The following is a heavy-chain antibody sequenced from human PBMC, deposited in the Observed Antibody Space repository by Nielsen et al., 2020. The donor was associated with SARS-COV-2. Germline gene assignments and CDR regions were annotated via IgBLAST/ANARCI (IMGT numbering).Heavy chain of an antibody. CDR1: GFTFSSFT. J-gene: IGHJ4*02. Sequence: GESLKISCSASGFTFSSFTMHWVRQAPGRELEYVSALNSNGHSTYYADSVKGRFTISRDNSKNTLYLQMSSLRVEDTAVYYCVKDSVGSSAPGYFDYWGQGTLVTVSS. D-gene: IGHD6-6*01. CDR2: LNSNGHST. V-gene: IGHV3-64D*09. CDR3: VKDSVGSSAPGYFDY.